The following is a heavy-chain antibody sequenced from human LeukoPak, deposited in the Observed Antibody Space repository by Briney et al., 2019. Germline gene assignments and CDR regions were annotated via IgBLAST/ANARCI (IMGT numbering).Heavy chain of an antibody. CDR3: ARDGNYYDGYFDY. J-gene: IGHJ4*02. CDR1: GFSFSAYG. Sequence: GGSLRLSCAASGFSFSAYGVHWVRQAPGKGLEWVAVIWYDGSSKDYADSVKGRFTLSRDNSKNTLYLQMNSLTVEDTAVYYCARDGNYYDGYFDYWGQGTLVTVSS. CDR2: IWYDGSSK. D-gene: IGHD3-22*01. V-gene: IGHV3-33*01.